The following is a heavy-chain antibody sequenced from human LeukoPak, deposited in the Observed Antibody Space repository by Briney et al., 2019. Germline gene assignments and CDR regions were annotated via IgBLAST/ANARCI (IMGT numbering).Heavy chain of an antibody. J-gene: IGHJ5*02. CDR2: IYHSGST. CDR1: GYSISSGYY. V-gene: IGHV4-38-2*01. CDR3: ARGLDP. Sequence: PSETLSLTCAVSGYSISSGYYWGWIRPPPGKGLEWIGSIYHSGSTYYNPSLKSRVTISVDTSKNQFSLKLSSVTAADTAVYYCARGLDPWGQGTLVTVSS.